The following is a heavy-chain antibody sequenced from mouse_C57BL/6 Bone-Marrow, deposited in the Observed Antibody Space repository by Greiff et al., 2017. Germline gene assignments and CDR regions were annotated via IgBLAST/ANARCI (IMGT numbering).Heavy chain of an antibody. J-gene: IGHJ4*01. V-gene: IGHV1-64*01. CDR1: GYTFTNYW. CDR2: MHPNGGSP. Sequence: VQLQQPGAELVKPGASVKLSCKASGYTFTNYWMHWVKQRPGQGLEWIGMMHPNGGSPDYNEKFKSEATLSVDKSSRTAYMELSSLTSEDSAVYYCARSYDYDDYTMDYWGQGTSVTLSS. CDR3: ARSYDYDDYTMDY. D-gene: IGHD2-4*01.